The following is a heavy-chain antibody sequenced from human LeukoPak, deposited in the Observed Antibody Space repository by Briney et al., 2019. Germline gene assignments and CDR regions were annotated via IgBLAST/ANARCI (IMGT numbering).Heavy chain of an antibody. J-gene: IGHJ4*02. Sequence: ASVKVSCKASGYTFTSYDINWVRQATGQGLEWMGWMNPNSGNTGYAQKFQGRVTITRNTPISTAYMELSSLRSEDTAVYYCARGYCSSTSCYTYDYWGQGTLVTVSS. CDR1: GYTFTSYD. V-gene: IGHV1-8*03. D-gene: IGHD2-2*02. CDR2: MNPNSGNT. CDR3: ARGYCSSTSCYTYDY.